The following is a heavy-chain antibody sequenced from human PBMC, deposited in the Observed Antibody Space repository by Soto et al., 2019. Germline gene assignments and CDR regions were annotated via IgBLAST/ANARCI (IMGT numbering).Heavy chain of an antibody. Sequence: ASVKVSCKASGGTFSSYAISWVRQAPGQGLEWMGGIIPIFGTANYAQKFQGRVTITADESTSTAYMELSSLRSEDTAVYYCARGGDFLYDFWSAENPENYYYYGMDVWGQGTTVTVSS. CDR1: GGTFSSYA. J-gene: IGHJ6*02. CDR2: IIPIFGTA. V-gene: IGHV1-69*13. D-gene: IGHD3-3*01. CDR3: ARGGDFLYDFWSAENPENYYYYGMDV.